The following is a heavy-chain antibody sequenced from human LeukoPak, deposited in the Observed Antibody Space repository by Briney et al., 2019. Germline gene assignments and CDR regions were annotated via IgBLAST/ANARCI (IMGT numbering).Heavy chain of an antibody. Sequence: SETLSLTCAVYGGSFSGYYWSWIRQPPGKGLEWIGEINHSGSTNYNPFLKSRVTISVDTSKNQFSLKLSSVTAADTAVYYCARGAWHYDSSGYYVDWGQGTLVTVSS. V-gene: IGHV4-34*01. CDR1: GGSFSGYY. D-gene: IGHD3-22*01. J-gene: IGHJ4*02. CDR3: ARGAWHYDSSGYYVD. CDR2: INHSGST.